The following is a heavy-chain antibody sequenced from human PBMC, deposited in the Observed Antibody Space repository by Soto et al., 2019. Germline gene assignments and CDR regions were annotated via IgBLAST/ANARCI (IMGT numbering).Heavy chain of an antibody. V-gene: IGHV1-3*05. CDR3: ARVPSYYGMDV. J-gene: IGHJ6*02. CDR2: INAGNGNT. CDR1: GYTFTSYA. Sequence: QVQLVQSGAEEKKPGASVKVSCKASGYTFTSYAMHWVRQAPGQRLEWMGWINAGNGNTKSSQQFQGRVTITRDTSASPAYMELSSLRSEDTAVSYCARVPSYYGMDVRGQGTTVTVSS.